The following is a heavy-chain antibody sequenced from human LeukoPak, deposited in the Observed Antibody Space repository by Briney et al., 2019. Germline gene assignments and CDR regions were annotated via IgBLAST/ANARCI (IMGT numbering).Heavy chain of an antibody. V-gene: IGHV1-24*01. CDR2: FDPEDGET. Sequence: ASVKVSCKVSGYTLTELSMHWERQAPGKGLEWMGGFDPEDGETIYAQKFQGRVTMTEDTSTDTAYMELSSLRSEDTAVYYCATELAAPYGMDVWGQGTTVTVSS. J-gene: IGHJ6*02. D-gene: IGHD2-15*01. CDR1: GYTLTELS. CDR3: ATELAAPYGMDV.